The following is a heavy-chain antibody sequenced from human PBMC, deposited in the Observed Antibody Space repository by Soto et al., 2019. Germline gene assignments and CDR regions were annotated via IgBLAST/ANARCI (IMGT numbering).Heavy chain of an antibody. V-gene: IGHV4-59*08. J-gene: IGHJ6*03. Sequence: SETLSLTCSFSGDSVTSHYLTWIRQSPEKGLEWIGYIHYTGISHYNPSLKSRVSISVDTSKNQFSLKLSSVTAADTAVYYCARRVGRQLDYFQWYYYMDVWGKGTTVTVSS. CDR2: IHYTGIS. D-gene: IGHD1-1*01. CDR1: GDSVTSHY. CDR3: ARRVGRQLDYFQWYYYMDV.